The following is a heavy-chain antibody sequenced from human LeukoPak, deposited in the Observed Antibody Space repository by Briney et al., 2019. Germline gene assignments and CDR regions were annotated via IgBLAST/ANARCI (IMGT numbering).Heavy chain of an antibody. V-gene: IGHV3-11*05. CDR1: GFTFNEFG. CDR2: ISSSSTYT. D-gene: IGHD3-10*01. Sequence: PGRSLRLSCAASGFTFNEFGVHWVRQAPGKGLEWISDISSSSTYTNCADSVKGRFTISRDNAKNSLYLQMNSLRAEDTAVYYCARDHYYGSGKPFDYWGQGTLVTVSS. J-gene: IGHJ4*02. CDR3: ARDHYYGSGKPFDY.